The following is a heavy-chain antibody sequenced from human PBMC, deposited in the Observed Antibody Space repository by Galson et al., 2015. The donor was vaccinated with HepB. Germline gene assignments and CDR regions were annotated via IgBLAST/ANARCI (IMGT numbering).Heavy chain of an antibody. D-gene: IGHD5-12*01. V-gene: IGHV1-18*01. Sequence: SVKVSCKASGYTFTSYGISWVRQAPGQGLEWMGWISAYNGNTNYAQKLQGRVTMTTDTSTSTAYMELRSLRSDDTAVYYCARFARRGYSGYDRYYYYGMDVWGQGTTVTVSS. CDR2: ISAYNGNT. CDR3: ARFARRGYSGYDRYYYYGMDV. J-gene: IGHJ6*02. CDR1: GYTFTSYG.